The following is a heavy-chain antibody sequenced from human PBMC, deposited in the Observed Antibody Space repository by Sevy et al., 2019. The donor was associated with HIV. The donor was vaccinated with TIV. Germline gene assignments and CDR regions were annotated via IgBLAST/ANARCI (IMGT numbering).Heavy chain of an antibody. V-gene: IGHV3-33*01. CDR1: GFAFSSYG. Sequence: GGSLRLSCAASGFAFSSYGMHWVRRAPGKGLEWVAIISYDGTNKYYVDSVKGRFTISRDNSKKTLYVLLNSLRVEDTALYYCARGKEGSSSSLLNGMDVWGPGTTVTVSS. D-gene: IGHD6-6*01. CDR3: ARGKEGSSSSLLNGMDV. J-gene: IGHJ6*02. CDR2: ISYDGTNK.